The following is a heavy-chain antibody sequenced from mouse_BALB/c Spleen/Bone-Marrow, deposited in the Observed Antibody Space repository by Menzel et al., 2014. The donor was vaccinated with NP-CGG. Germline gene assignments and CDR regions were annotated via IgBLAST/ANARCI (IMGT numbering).Heavy chain of an antibody. V-gene: IGHV1-4*01. CDR1: GYTFTSYT. D-gene: IGHD6-2*01. Sequence: QVHVKQSGAELARPGASVKMPCKASGYTFTSYTMHWVKQRPGQGLEWIGFINPSSNYTNYNQKFKDKATLTADKSSSTAYTQLSSLTSEDSAVYYCARVLRWSLDYWGQGTTLTVSS. CDR3: ARVLRWSLDY. CDR2: INPSSNYT. J-gene: IGHJ2*01.